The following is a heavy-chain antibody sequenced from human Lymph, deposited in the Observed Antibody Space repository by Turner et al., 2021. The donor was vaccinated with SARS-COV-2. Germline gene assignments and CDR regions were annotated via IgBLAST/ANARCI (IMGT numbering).Heavy chain of an antibody. J-gene: IGHJ4*02. CDR1: GFTFSSYA. Sequence: QVQLVESGGGVVQPGRSLRLSCAASGFTFSSYAMYWVRQAPGKGLEWVAVISYDGSNKYYADSVKGRFTISRDNSKNTLYLQMNSLRAEDMAVYYCARGDYYGSGSFPGKTFDYWGQGTLVTVSS. CDR2: ISYDGSNK. CDR3: ARGDYYGSGSFPGKTFDY. D-gene: IGHD3-10*01. V-gene: IGHV3-30-3*01.